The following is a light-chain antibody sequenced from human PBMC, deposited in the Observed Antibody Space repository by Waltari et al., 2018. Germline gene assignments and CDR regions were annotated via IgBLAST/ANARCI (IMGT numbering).Light chain of an antibody. CDR3: ASWDSSRFAGV. Sequence: QSVLTQPPSVSAASGQNITISCSGSSSTIGRNSVSWFLQLPGTAPKLLIFNDNERPSEIPARFSGSRSGPSATLHITGLQSGDEADYYCASWDSSRFAGVFGGGTKLTVL. J-gene: IGLJ3*02. CDR1: SSTIGRNS. V-gene: IGLV1-51*01. CDR2: NDN.